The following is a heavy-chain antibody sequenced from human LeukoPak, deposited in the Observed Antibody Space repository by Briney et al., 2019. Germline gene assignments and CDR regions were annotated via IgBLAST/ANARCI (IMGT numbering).Heavy chain of an antibody. CDR1: GVSISSDY. J-gene: IGHJ4*02. Sequence: PSETLSLTCTVSGVSISSDYWRWIRQPPGKGLEWIGYIYNSGSNNYNPSLKSRVTISIDKSTTQFSLKLPSVTAADTAVYYCATRGYWGQGTLVTVYS. D-gene: IGHD3-10*01. CDR3: ATRGY. V-gene: IGHV4-59*08. CDR2: IYNSGSN.